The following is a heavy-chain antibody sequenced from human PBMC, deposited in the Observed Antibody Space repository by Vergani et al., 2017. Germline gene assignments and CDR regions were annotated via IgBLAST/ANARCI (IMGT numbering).Heavy chain of an antibody. J-gene: IGHJ2*01. CDR1: GFTFDDYA. Sequence: QLVESGGGLVKPGGSLRLSCAASGFTFDDYAMHWVRQAPGKGLEWVSGINWNSDSIAYADSVKGRFTISRDNAKNSLYLQMNSLRAEDTALYYCVKDIAASGNYWYFDLWGRGTLVTVSS. D-gene: IGHD6-13*01. V-gene: IGHV3-9*01. CDR2: INWNSDSI. CDR3: VKDIAASGNYWYFDL.